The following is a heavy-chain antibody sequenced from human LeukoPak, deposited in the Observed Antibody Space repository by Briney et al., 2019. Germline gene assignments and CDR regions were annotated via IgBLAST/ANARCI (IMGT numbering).Heavy chain of an antibody. D-gene: IGHD3-22*01. J-gene: IGHJ3*01. V-gene: IGHV1-46*01. CDR3: ARGRHYYESSDYYYEGDVFDV. CDR1: GYTFTSYY. Sequence: ASVKVSCKASGYTFTSYYMHWVRQAPGQGLEWMGIINPSGGSITYAQMFQGRVTMTGDMSTSTVYMELSSLRSEDTSVYYCARGRHYYESSDYYYEGDVFDVWGQGTMVTVSS. CDR2: INPSGGSI.